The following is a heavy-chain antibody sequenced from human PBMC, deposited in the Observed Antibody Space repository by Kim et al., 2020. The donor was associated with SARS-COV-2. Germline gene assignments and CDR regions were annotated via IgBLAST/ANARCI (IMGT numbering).Heavy chain of an antibody. CDR3: ARAQGRTIFGVVIIVNAIDI. D-gene: IGHD3-3*01. Sequence: SETLSLTCTVSGGSISSGGYYWSWIRQHPGKGLEWIGYIYYSGSTYYNPSLKSRVTISVDTSKNQFSLKLSSVTAADTAVYYCARAQGRTIFGVVIIVNAIDIWGQGTIVTVCS. CDR1: GGSISSGGYY. J-gene: IGHJ3*02. V-gene: IGHV4-31*03. CDR2: IYYSGST.